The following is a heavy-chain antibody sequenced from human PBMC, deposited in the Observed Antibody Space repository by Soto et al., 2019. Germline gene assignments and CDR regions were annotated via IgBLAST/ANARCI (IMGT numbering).Heavy chain of an antibody. CDR1: GFTFSSYG. Sequence: GGSLRLSCAASGFTFSSYGMHWVRQAPGKGLEWVAVISYDGSNKYYADSVKGRFTISRDNSKNTLYLQMNSLRAEDTAVYYCAKDRMLRLTVTSSWIAYWGQGTLVTVSS. J-gene: IGHJ4*02. V-gene: IGHV3-30*18. CDR3: AKDRMLRLTVTSSWIAY. D-gene: IGHD4-17*01. CDR2: ISYDGSNK.